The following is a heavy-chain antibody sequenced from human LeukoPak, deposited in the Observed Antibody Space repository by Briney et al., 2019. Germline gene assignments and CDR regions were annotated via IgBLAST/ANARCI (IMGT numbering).Heavy chain of an antibody. CDR1: GFTFSSYS. CDR3: ARGVVVVPAARWFDP. J-gene: IGHJ5*02. CDR2: ISSSSSYI. Sequence: GGSLRLSCAASGFTFSSYSMNWVRQAPGKGLEWVSSISSSSSYIYYADSVKGRFTISRDNAKISLYLQMNSLRAEDTAVYYCARGVVVVPAARWFDPWGQGTLVTVSS. D-gene: IGHD2-2*01. V-gene: IGHV3-21*01.